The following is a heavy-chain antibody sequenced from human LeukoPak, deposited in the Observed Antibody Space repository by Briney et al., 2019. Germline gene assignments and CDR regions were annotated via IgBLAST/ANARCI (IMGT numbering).Heavy chain of an antibody. J-gene: IGHJ1*01. D-gene: IGHD6-6*01. V-gene: IGHV3-21*01. CDR1: GFTFSSYS. Sequence: GGSLRPSCAASGFTFSSYSMNWVRQAPGKGLEWVSSISSSSSYIYYADSVKGRFIISRDNAKNSLYLQMNSLRAEDTAVYYCARDRVLGFQHWGQGTLVTVSS. CDR2: ISSSSSYI. CDR3: ARDRVLGFQH.